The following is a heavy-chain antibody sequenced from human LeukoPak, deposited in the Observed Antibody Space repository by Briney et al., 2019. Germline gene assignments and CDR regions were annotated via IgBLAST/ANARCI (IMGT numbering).Heavy chain of an antibody. CDR3: AKGHAVAGDYYYYGMDV. V-gene: IGHV3-9*01. D-gene: IGHD6-19*01. CDR2: ISWNSGSI. Sequence: PGRSLRLSCAASGFTFDDYAMHWVRQAPGKGLEWVSGISWNSGSIGYADSVKGRFTISRDNAKNSLYLQMNSLRAEDTALYYCAKGHAVAGDYYYYGMDVWGQGTTVTVSS. J-gene: IGHJ6*02. CDR1: GFTFDDYA.